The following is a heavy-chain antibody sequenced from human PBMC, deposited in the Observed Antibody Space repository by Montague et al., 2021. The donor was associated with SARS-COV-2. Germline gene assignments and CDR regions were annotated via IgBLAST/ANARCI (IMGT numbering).Heavy chain of an antibody. Sequence: SETLSLTCAVSGDSVSSGNYFWAWIRQPPGKGLEWIGSIFYTGSVEYNASLRSRVTMSVDTSNNHFSLRLDSVTAADTAVYFCARQNYRSGTQNCLGGNWFDPWGQGTLVTVSS. CDR3: ARQNYRSGTQNCLGGNWFDP. J-gene: IGHJ5*02. V-gene: IGHV4-39*01. CDR2: IFYTGSV. CDR1: GDSVSSGNYF. D-gene: IGHD3-10*01.